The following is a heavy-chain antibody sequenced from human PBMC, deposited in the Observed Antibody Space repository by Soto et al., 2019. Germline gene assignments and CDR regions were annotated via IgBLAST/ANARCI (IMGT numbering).Heavy chain of an antibody. CDR1: GFPFRIFP. Sequence: GGSLRLSCAASGFPFRIFPMHWVRQAPGKGLEWVVVSSSDGSDTNYADSVKGRFTVSRDNSKNTLYLQMNSLRIEDTAVYYCAREDSTRTDDNYYYYGMDVWGQGTSVTVSS. V-gene: IGHV3-30-3*01. CDR2: SSSDGSDT. D-gene: IGHD2-2*01. J-gene: IGHJ6*02. CDR3: AREDSTRTDDNYYYYGMDV.